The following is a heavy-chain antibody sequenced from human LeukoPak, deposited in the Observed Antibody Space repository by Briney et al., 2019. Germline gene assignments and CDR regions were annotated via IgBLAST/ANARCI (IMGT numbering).Heavy chain of an antibody. D-gene: IGHD3-16*02. CDR3: ARGRARDGSYPWLDS. J-gene: IGHJ5*01. CDR1: GDSIGSYC. V-gene: IGHV4-59*01. CDR2: IYYSGST. Sequence: PSETLSLTCSVSGDSIGSYCWTWIRQSPGKGLEWIGYIYYSGSTNYSPSLKSRVTISVDTSNNQFSLQLRSVTAADTAIYYCARGRARDGSYPWLDSWAQGTLVTVSS.